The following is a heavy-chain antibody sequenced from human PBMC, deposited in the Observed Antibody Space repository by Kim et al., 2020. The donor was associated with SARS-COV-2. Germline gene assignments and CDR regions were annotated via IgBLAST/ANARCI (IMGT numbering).Heavy chain of an antibody. Sequence: GGSLRLSCAASGFTFSSYGMHWVRQAPGKGLEWVAVIWYDGSNKYYADSVKGRFTISRDNSKNTLYLQMNSLRAEDTAVYYCARDQRIVATSPYDYWGQGTLVTVSS. CDR2: IWYDGSNK. D-gene: IGHD5-12*01. CDR1: GFTFSSYG. CDR3: ARDQRIVATSPYDY. V-gene: IGHV3-33*01. J-gene: IGHJ4*02.